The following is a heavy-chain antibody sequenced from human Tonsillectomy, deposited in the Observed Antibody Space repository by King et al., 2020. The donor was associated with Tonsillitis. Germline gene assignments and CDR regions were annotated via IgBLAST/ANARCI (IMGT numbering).Heavy chain of an antibody. J-gene: IGHJ2*01. CDR2: IYSDGST. V-gene: IGHV3-66*01. CDR3: ARRSSVRLHWYFDL. Sequence: QLVQSGGGLVQPGGSLRLSCGASGFTVSSNYMSWVRQAPGKGLEWVSIIYSDGSTYYADSVKGRFTISRDNSKNTLFLQMNSLRVEDTAVYYCARRSSVRLHWYFDLWGRGTLVTVSS. D-gene: IGHD5/OR15-5a*01. CDR1: GFTVSSNY.